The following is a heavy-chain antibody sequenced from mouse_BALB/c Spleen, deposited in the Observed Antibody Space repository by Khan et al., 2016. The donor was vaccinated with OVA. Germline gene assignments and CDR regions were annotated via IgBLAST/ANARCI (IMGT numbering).Heavy chain of an antibody. J-gene: IGHJ2*01. V-gene: IGHV3-2*02. CDR3: ARSVTITTVVATDFDY. D-gene: IGHD1-1*01. CDR2: ISYSGRT. Sequence: QLQESGPGLVKPSQSLSLTCTVTGYSITSDYAWNWIRQFPGNKLEWMGYISYSGRTSYNPSLKSRISLTRDTSKNQFFLQLNSVTTEDTATYYGARSVTITTVVATDFDYWGQGTTLTVSS. CDR1: GYSITSDYA.